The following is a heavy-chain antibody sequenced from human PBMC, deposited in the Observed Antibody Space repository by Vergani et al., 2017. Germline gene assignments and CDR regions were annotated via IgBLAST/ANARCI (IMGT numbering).Heavy chain of an antibody. CDR3: AKDQGDSGYYYYYYMDV. Sequence: QVQLVESGGGVVQPGRSLRLSCAASGFTFCSYGMHWVRQAPGKGLEWVAVISYDGSNKYYADSVKGRFTISRDNSKNTLYLQMNSLRAEDTAVYYCAKDQGDSGYYYYYYMDVWGKGTTVTVSS. V-gene: IGHV3-30*18. J-gene: IGHJ6*03. D-gene: IGHD2-21*02. CDR2: ISYDGSNK. CDR1: GFTFCSYG.